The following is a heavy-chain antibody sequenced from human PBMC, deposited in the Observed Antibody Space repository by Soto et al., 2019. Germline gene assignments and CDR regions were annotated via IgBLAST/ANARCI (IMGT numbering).Heavy chain of an antibody. CDR3: ARGLYYYDSSGYWGY. J-gene: IGHJ4*02. CDR1: GFTFNSYG. Sequence: GGSLRLSCAASGFTFNSYGMHWVRQAPGKGLEWVAVIWYDGSNKYYGDSVKGRFTISRDNAKNSLYLQMNSLRDEDTAVYYCARGLYYYDSSGYWGYWGQGTLVTVSS. D-gene: IGHD3-22*01. V-gene: IGHV3-33*01. CDR2: IWYDGSNK.